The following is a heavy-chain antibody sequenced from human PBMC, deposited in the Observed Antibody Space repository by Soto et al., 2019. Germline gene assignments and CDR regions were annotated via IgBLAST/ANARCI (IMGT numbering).Heavy chain of an antibody. CDR3: ARDYYGSGIGGHWFDP. J-gene: IGHJ5*02. D-gene: IGHD3-10*01. CDR2: IYYSGST. Sequence: QVQLQESGPGLVKPSQTLSLTCTVSGGSISSVGYYWSRIRQHPGKGLEWIGYIYYSGSTYYNPSLKSRVTISVDTSKNQFSLKLSSVTAADTAVYYCARDYYGSGIGGHWFDPWGQGTLVTVSS. V-gene: IGHV4-31*03. CDR1: GGSISSVGYY.